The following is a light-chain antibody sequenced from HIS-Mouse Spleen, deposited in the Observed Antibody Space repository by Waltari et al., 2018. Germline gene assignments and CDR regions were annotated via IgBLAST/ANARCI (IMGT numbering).Light chain of an antibody. CDR3: QQYDNLPPYT. CDR2: DAS. CDR1: QDISNY. Sequence: DIQMTQSPSSLSASVGDIVPITCQASQDISNYLNWYQQKPGKAPKLLIYDASNLETGVPSRFSGSGSGTDFTFTISSLQPEDIATYYCQQYDNLPPYTFGQGTKLEIK. V-gene: IGKV1-33*01. J-gene: IGKJ2*01.